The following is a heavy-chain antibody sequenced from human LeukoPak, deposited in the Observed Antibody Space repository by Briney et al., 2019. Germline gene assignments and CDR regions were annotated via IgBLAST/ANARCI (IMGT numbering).Heavy chain of an antibody. D-gene: IGHD6-19*01. J-gene: IGHJ6*03. Sequence: ASVKVSCKASGFTFTSYDINWVRQASGQGLEWMGWVNPNSGNTGYAQKFQDRVTISRDTSISTAFMELSSLRSEDTAVYYCARGPSYSSGFYYCYYMDVWGKGTTVTVSS. CDR3: ARGPSYSSGFYYCYYMDV. CDR2: VNPNSGNT. CDR1: GFTFTSYD. V-gene: IGHV1-8*03.